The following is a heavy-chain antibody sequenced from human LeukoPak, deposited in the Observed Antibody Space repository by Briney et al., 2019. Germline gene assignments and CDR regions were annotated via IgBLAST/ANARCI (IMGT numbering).Heavy chain of an antibody. V-gene: IGHV4-38-2*02. J-gene: IGHJ4*02. Sequence: SETLSLTCIVSAYSISSGYYWGWIRPPPGKGLEWIGSIYHSESTYYNPSLKSRVTISIDTSKNQFSLKLSSVTAADTAVFYCARFTQYSGYADQWGQGTLVTVSS. D-gene: IGHD5-12*01. CDR3: ARFTQYSGYADQ. CDR1: AYSISSGYY. CDR2: IYHSEST.